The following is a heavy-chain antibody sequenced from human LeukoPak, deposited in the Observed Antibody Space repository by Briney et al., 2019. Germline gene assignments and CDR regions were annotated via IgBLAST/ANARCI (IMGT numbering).Heavy chain of an antibody. D-gene: IGHD3-10*01. CDR1: GFTFSSYG. Sequence: PGGSLRLSCAASGFTFSSYGMHWVRQAPGKGLEWVAFIRYDGSNKYYADSVKGRFTISRDNSKNTLYLQMNSLRAEDTAVYYCAKVGTYYYGSGSYRYFDYWGQGTLVTVSS. V-gene: IGHV3-30*02. CDR3: AKVGTYYYGSGSYRYFDY. J-gene: IGHJ4*02. CDR2: IRYDGSNK.